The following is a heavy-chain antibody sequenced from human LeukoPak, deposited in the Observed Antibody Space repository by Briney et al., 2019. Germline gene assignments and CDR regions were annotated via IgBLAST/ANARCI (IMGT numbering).Heavy chain of an antibody. CDR3: WRGARYFDWSPYYYGMDV. Sequence: ASVKVSCKASGGTFSSYAISWVRQAPGQGLEWMGGIIPIFGTANYAQKFQGRVTITADKSTSTAYMELSSLRSEDTAVYYCWRGARYFDWSPYYYGMDVWGKGTTVTVSS. V-gene: IGHV1-69*06. CDR2: IIPIFGTA. D-gene: IGHD3-9*01. CDR1: GGTFSSYA. J-gene: IGHJ6*04.